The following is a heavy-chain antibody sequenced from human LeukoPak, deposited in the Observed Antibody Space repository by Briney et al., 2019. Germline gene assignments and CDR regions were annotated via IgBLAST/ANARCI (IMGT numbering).Heavy chain of an antibody. CDR3: ARVGWLLLRCAFDI. CDR2: IYYSGST. V-gene: IGHV4-31*03. CDR1: GGSISSGGYY. D-gene: IGHD2-15*01. J-gene: IGHJ3*02. Sequence: PSETLSLTCTVSGGSISSGGYYWSWIRQHPGKGLEWIGYIYYSGSTYYNPSLKSRVTISVDTSKNQFSLKLSSVTAADTAVYYCARVGWLLLRCAFDIWGQGTMVTVSP.